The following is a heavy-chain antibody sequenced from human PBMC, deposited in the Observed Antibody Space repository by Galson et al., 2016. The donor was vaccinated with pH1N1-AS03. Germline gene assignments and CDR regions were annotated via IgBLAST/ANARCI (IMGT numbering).Heavy chain of an antibody. D-gene: IGHD5-12*01. CDR2: FDPSDSHT. V-gene: IGHV5-10-1*01. CDR1: GYSFTNYW. CDR3: ARGYSGFGFVY. J-gene: IGHJ4*02. Sequence: QSGAEVKKPGESLRISCKGSGYSFTNYWTHWVRQMPGKGLEWMGRFDPSDSHTSYSPSFQGHVTFSADKSINTAYLQWSSLKSSDTAIYYCARGYSGFGFVYGGQGTLVTVSS.